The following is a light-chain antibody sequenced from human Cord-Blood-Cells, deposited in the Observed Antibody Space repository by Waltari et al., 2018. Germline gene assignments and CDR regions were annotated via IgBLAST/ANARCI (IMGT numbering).Light chain of an antibody. Sequence: DIQMTQSPSSLSESVGDRVTITCRASQSISSYLNWYQQKPGKAPKLLIYAASSLQSGVPSMFSGSGSGTDFTLTISSLQPEDFATYYCQQSYSTPLTFGGGTKVEIK. J-gene: IGKJ4*01. V-gene: IGKV1-39*01. CDR1: QSISSY. CDR3: QQSYSTPLT. CDR2: AAS.